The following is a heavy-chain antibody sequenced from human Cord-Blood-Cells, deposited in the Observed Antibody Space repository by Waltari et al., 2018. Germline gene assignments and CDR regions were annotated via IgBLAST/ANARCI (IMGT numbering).Heavy chain of an antibody. J-gene: IGHJ4*02. Sequence: EVQLVESGGGLVQTGRSLRLSCAVSGFTFDDYAMHWVRQAPGKGLEWVSGISWNSGSIGYADSVKGRFTISRDNAKNSLYLQMNSLRAEDTALYYCAKDRGTGTTFTFDYWGQGTLVTVSS. CDR3: AKDRGTGTTFTFDY. CDR2: ISWNSGSI. CDR1: GFTFDDYA. D-gene: IGHD1-7*01. V-gene: IGHV3-9*01.